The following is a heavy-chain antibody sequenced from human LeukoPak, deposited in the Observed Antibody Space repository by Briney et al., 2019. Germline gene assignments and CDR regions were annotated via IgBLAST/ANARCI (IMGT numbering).Heavy chain of an antibody. V-gene: IGHV3-23*01. CDR2: ISGSGGST. D-gene: IGHD3-22*01. CDR3: AKETAMIVVVGGFDY. CDR1: GFTFSSYA. J-gene: IGHJ4*02. Sequence: GGSLRLSCAASGFTFSSYAMSWVRQAPGKGLEWVSAISGSGGSTYYADSVKGRFTISRDNSKNTLYLQMNSLRAEDTAVYYCAKETAMIVVVGGFDYWSQGTLVTVSS.